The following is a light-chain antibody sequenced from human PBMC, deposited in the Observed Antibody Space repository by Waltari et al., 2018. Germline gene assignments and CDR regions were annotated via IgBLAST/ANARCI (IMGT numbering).Light chain of an antibody. CDR3: MQSLQALWT. Sequence: IVMTQSPLSLPVTPGEPASISCRSSQSLLHSNGYNYWDWYLQTPGQSPQLLIYLGSNRASGVPDRFRGSGSGTDFTLKISRVEAEDVGVYYCMQSLQALWTFGQGTKVEIK. CDR2: LGS. V-gene: IGKV2-28*01. CDR1: QSLLHSNGYNY. J-gene: IGKJ1*01.